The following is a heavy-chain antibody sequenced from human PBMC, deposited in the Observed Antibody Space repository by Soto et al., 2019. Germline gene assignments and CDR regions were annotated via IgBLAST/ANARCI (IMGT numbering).Heavy chain of an antibody. D-gene: IGHD6-19*01. J-gene: IGHJ4*02. CDR3: ARGRSGWPLGGLAD. CDR1: GGSISSAGYY. CDR2: IYDSGSA. V-gene: IGHV4-31*03. Sequence: PSETLSLTCTVTGGSISSAGYYWSWIRQYPGRGLEWIGYIYDSGSAYYNTSLKSRVTISIDTSKNQLSLRLSSVTAADTAVYYCARGRSGWPLGGLADWGQGTRVTVSS.